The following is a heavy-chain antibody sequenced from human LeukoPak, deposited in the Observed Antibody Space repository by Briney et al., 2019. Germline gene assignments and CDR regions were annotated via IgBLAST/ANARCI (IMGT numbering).Heavy chain of an antibody. D-gene: IGHD4-17*01. Sequence: PGGSLRLSCAASGFTFSSYEMSWVRQAPGKGLEWVSYISSSGSTIYYADSVKGRFTISRDNAKNSLYLQMNSLRAEDTAVYYCARCVRGDYGNYGMDVWGQGTTVTVSS. J-gene: IGHJ6*02. CDR2: ISSSGSTI. CDR1: GFTFSSYE. V-gene: IGHV3-48*03. CDR3: ARCVRGDYGNYGMDV.